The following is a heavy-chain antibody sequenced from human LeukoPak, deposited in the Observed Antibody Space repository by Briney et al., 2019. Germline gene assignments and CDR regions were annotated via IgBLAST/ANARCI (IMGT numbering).Heavy chain of an antibody. J-gene: IGHJ4*02. CDR1: GFTFDDYA. Sequence: GRSLRLSCAASGFTFDDYAMHWVRQAPGKGLEWVSGISWNSGSIGYADSVKGRFTISRDNAKNSLYLQMNSLRAEDAALYYCAKALMHYYDSSGYFDYWGQGTLVTVSS. D-gene: IGHD3-22*01. CDR3: AKALMHYYDSSGYFDY. V-gene: IGHV3-9*01. CDR2: ISWNSGSI.